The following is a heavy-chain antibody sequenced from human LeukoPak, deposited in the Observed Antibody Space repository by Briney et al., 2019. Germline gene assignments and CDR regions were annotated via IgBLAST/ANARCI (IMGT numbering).Heavy chain of an antibody. CDR1: GGPISSGGYY. D-gene: IGHD3-22*01. Sequence: SETLSLTCTVSGGPISSGGYYWSWIRQHPGKGLEWIGYIYYSGSTYYNPSLKSRVTISVDTSKNQFSLKLSSVTAADTAVYYCARDDSSDNAFDIRGQGTMVTVSS. CDR2: IYYSGST. V-gene: IGHV4-31*03. J-gene: IGHJ3*02. CDR3: ARDDSSDNAFDI.